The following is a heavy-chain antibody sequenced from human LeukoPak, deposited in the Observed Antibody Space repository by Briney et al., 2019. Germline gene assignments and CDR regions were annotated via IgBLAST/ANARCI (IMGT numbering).Heavy chain of an antibody. Sequence: GGSLRLSCAASGFTFASYAMSWVRQAPGKGLEWVSAISSSGSSTYYAASVKGRFTISRDNSKNTLYLQMTSRRAEDTAVYYCAKDIVVVPAAIRAVATIRDYWGQGTLVTVSS. CDR3: AKDIVVVPAAIRAVATIRDY. J-gene: IGHJ4*02. CDR2: ISSSGSST. V-gene: IGHV3-23*01. D-gene: IGHD2-2*02. CDR1: GFTFASYA.